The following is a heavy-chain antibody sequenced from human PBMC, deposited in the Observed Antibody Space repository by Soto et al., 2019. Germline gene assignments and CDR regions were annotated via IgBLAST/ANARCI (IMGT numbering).Heavy chain of an antibody. J-gene: IGHJ4*02. Sequence: GGSLRLSCAASGFTFSSYAMSWVRQAPGKGLEWVSAISGSGGSKYYADSVKGRFTISRDNSKNTLYLQMNGLRAADTDVYYDANAERPGIVVVVAATLTDYWGQGTLVTVSS. D-gene: IGHD2-15*01. CDR3: ANAERPGIVVVVAATLTDY. CDR1: GFTFSSYA. CDR2: ISGSGGSK. V-gene: IGHV3-23*01.